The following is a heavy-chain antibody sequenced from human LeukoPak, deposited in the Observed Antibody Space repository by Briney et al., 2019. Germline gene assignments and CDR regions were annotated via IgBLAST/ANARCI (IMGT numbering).Heavy chain of an antibody. CDR1: GGSICSYY. Sequence: SETLSLTCTVSGGSICSYYWSRIRQPPGKGLEWIGYIYYSGSTNYNPSLKSRVTISLDTSKNQFSLKLSSVTAADTAMYYCARVSRGNSVGGDYWGQGTLVTVSS. J-gene: IGHJ4*02. D-gene: IGHD4-23*01. V-gene: IGHV4-59*01. CDR2: IYYSGST. CDR3: ARVSRGNSVGGDY.